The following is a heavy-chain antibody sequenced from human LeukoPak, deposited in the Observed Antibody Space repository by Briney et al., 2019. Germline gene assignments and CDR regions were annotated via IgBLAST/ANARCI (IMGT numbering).Heavy chain of an antibody. D-gene: IGHD3-22*01. CDR2: ISAYNGNT. CDR1: GYTFTSYG. J-gene: IGHJ4*02. V-gene: IGHV1-18*01. Sequence: GASVKVSCKASGYTFTSYGISWVRQAPGQGLEWMGWISAYNGNTNYAQKLQGRVTMTTDTSTSTAYMELRSLRSDDTAVYYCARELKSVVTTDLGYWGQGTLVTVSS. CDR3: ARELKSVVTTDLGY.